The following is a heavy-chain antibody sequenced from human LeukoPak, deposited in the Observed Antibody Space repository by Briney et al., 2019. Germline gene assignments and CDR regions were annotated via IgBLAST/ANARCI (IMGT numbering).Heavy chain of an antibody. CDR2: ISGSGGST. Sequence: GGSLRLSCAASGFXFSSYAISWVRQAPGKGQEWVSAISGSGGSTYYADSVKGRFTISRDNSEKTLYLQMNSLRAEDTAVYYCAKWSGTAYSTLDYWGQGTLVTVSS. CDR3: AKWSGTAYSTLDY. V-gene: IGHV3-23*01. CDR1: GFXFSSYA. D-gene: IGHD2/OR15-2a*01. J-gene: IGHJ4*02.